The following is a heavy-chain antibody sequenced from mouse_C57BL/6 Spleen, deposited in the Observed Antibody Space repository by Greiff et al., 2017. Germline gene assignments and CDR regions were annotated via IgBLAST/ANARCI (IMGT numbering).Heavy chain of an antibody. D-gene: IGHD2-1*01. J-gene: IGHJ4*01. CDR2: IYPGDGDT. V-gene: IGHV1-80*01. CDR3: ARYGNYHYYAMDY. Sequence: VQLQESGAELVKPGASVKISCKASGYAFSSYWMNWVKQRPGKGLEWIGQIYPGDGDTNYNGKFKGKATLTADKSSSTAYMQRSSLTSEDSAVYFCARYGNYHYYAMDYWGQGTSVTVSS. CDR1: GYAFSSYW.